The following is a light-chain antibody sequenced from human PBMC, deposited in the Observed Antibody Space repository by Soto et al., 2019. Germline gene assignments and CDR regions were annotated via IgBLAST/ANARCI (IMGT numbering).Light chain of an antibody. J-gene: IGKJ5*01. CDR2: EVS. Sequence: DIVMSQTPLSLSVTPGQPASIFCSWCQSLLSSGGETYLFWYLXRPGQSPQLXIYEVSNRISAVPDRFRGSGSGTDLTMKISRVEAEDAGVYEGMQSTQLPLTFGQGTRLEIK. CDR1: QSLLSSGGETY. V-gene: IGKV2D-29*02. CDR3: MQSTQLPLT.